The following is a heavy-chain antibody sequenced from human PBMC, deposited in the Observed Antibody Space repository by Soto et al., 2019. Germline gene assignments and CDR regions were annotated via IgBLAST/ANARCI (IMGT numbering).Heavy chain of an antibody. J-gene: IGHJ3*02. V-gene: IGHV1-69*08. CDR2: IIPILGIA. CDR1: GGTFSSYT. D-gene: IGHD6-19*01. CDR3: ARDRKIASGWTLSAFDI. Sequence: QVQLVQSGVEVKKPGSSVKVSCKASGGTFSSYTISWVRQAPGQGLEWMGRIIPILGIANYAQKFQGRVTITADKSTSTAYMELSSLRSEDTAVYYCARDRKIASGWTLSAFDIWGQGTMVTVSS.